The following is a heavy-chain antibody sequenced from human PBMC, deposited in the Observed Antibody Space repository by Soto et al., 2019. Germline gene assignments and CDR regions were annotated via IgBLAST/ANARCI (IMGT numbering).Heavy chain of an antibody. CDR2: ISGSGGST. D-gene: IGHD3-3*01. CDR1: GFTFSSYA. Sequence: GGSLRLSCAASGFTFSSYAMSWVRQAPGKGLEWVSAISGSGGSTYYADSVKGRFTISRDNSKNTLYLQMNSLRAEDTAVYYCAKDRLRFLEWLLERVDAFDIWGQAAMVTVSS. J-gene: IGHJ3*02. CDR3: AKDRLRFLEWLLERVDAFDI. V-gene: IGHV3-23*01.